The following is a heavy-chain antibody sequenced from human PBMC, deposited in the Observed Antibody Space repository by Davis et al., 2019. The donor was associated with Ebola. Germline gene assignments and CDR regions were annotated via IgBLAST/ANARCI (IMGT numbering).Heavy chain of an antibody. D-gene: IGHD5-18*01. CDR1: GLTFSNFW. Sequence: PGGSLRPSCAASGLTFSNFWMHWVRQGPGKGLVWVSRISSDGSGPAYADSVKGRFTISRDNAKSTVYLQMNSLRAEDTAVYYCARSGGHSFGQNWGQGTLVTVSS. J-gene: IGHJ4*02. V-gene: IGHV3-74*03. CDR2: ISSDGSGP. CDR3: ARSGGHSFGQN.